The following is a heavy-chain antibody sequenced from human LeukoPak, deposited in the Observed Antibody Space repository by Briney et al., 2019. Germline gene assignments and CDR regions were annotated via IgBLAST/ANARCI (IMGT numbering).Heavy chain of an antibody. V-gene: IGHV4-38-2*02. CDR2: IYHSGST. CDR1: GYSISSGYY. D-gene: IGHD3-3*01. CDR3: ARTRGYDFWSGYLSYYHYYMDV. Sequence: SSETLSLTCTVSGYSISSGYYWGWIRRPPGKGLEWSGSIYHSGSTYYNPSLKSRVTISVYTSKNQFSLKLSSVTAADTAVYYCARTRGYDFWSGYLSYYHYYMDVWGKGTTVTVSS. J-gene: IGHJ6*03.